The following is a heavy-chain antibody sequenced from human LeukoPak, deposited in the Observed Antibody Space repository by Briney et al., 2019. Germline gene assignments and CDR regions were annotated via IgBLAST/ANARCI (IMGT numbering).Heavy chain of an antibody. V-gene: IGHV4-59*01. CDR3: AREVGRLSDAFDI. CDR2: IYYTGST. D-gene: IGHD2-15*01. Sequence: SETLSLTCTLSGGSISSYFWSWSRQPPGKGLEWIGYIYYTGSTNYNPSLKSRVTISVDTSKNQFSLRLSSVTAADTAVYYCAREVGRLSDAFDIWGQGTMVTVSS. J-gene: IGHJ3*02. CDR1: GGSISSYF.